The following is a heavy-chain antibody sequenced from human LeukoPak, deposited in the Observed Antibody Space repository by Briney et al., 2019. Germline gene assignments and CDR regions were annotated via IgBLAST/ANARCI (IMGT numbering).Heavy chain of an antibody. CDR2: IKQDGSEK. CDR3: ARVYSSSWYGDWFDP. V-gene: IGHV3-7*01. CDR1: GFTFSSYW. J-gene: IGHJ5*02. D-gene: IGHD6-13*01. Sequence: GGSLRLSCAASGFTFSSYWMSWVRQAPGKGLEWVANIKQDGSEKYYVDSVKARFTISRDNAKNSLYLQMNSLRAEDTAVYYCARVYSSSWYGDWFDPWGQGTLVTVSS.